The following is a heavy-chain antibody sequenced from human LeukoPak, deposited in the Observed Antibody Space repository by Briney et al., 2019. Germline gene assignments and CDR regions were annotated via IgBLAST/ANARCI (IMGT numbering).Heavy chain of an antibody. D-gene: IGHD6-13*01. V-gene: IGHV3-30*02. CDR3: AKPPPNSSRWAFDY. CDR1: GFTFSTYG. J-gene: IGHJ4*02. Sequence: PGGSLRLSCAASGFTFSTYGMFWVRQAPGKGLEWVAFITYDGRNKYYADSVKGRFSISRDNSKNTLYLQMNSLGPEDTSVYYCAKPPPNSSRWAFDYWGQGTLVTVSS. CDR2: ITYDGRNK.